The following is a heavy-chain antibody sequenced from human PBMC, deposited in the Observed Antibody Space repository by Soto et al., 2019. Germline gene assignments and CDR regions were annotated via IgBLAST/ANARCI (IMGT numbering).Heavy chain of an antibody. Sequence: QVQLVESGGGVVQPGRSLRLSCAPSGFTFSSYGMHWVRQAPGKGLEWVALISYDGSNKYYADSVKGRFTISRDNSKNTLYLQMNSPRTEDTAVYYCAKDLGNGGRGAFDIWGQGTMVTVSS. D-gene: IGHD7-27*01. J-gene: IGHJ3*02. CDR2: ISYDGSNK. CDR3: AKDLGNGGRGAFDI. V-gene: IGHV3-30*18. CDR1: GFTFSSYG.